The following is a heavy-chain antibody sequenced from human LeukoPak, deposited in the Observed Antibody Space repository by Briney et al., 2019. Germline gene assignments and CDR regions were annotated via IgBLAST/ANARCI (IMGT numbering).Heavy chain of an antibody. CDR1: GGSFSGYY. CDR2: INHSGST. V-gene: IGHV4-34*09. D-gene: IGHD1-26*01. CDR3: ARGPSGALNWFDP. J-gene: IGHJ5*02. Sequence: SETLSLTCAVYGGSFSGYYWSWIRQPPGKGLEWIGEINHSGSTNYNPSLKSRVTISVDMSKNQFSLKLSSVTAADTAVYYCARGPSGALNWFDPWGQGTLVTVSS.